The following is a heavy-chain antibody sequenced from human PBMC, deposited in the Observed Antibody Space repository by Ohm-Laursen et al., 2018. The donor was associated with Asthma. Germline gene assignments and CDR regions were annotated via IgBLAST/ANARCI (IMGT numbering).Heavy chain of an antibody. D-gene: IGHD6-6*01. Sequence: RSLRLSCTASGFTFDDYAMHWVRQAPGKGLEWVSGISWNSGSIGYADSVKGRFTISRDNSRSTLYLQMNSLRPEDTAVYYCARDFYTSSPHPKSFGLWGQGTLVSVSS. CDR2: ISWNSGSI. CDR3: ARDFYTSSPHPKSFGL. V-gene: IGHV3-9*01. J-gene: IGHJ4*02. CDR1: GFTFDDYA.